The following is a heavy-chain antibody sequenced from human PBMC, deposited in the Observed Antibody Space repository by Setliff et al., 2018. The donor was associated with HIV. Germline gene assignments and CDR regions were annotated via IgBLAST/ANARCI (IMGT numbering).Heavy chain of an antibody. V-gene: IGHV4-59*01. CDR3: ARDQSDWFY. J-gene: IGHJ4*02. D-gene: IGHD3-3*01. CDR1: GVSISNYY. Sequence: SETLSLTCTVSGVSISNYYWSWIRQPPGKGLEWIGYMYYSGNTNYNPSHKSRVTISVDTSKSQFSLKLNSVTAADTAVYYCARDQSDWFYSGQGTLVTVSS. CDR2: MYYSGNT.